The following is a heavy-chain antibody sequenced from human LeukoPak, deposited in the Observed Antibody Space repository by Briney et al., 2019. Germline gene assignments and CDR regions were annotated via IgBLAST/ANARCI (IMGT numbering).Heavy chain of an antibody. D-gene: IGHD3-9*01. Sequence: GASVKVSCKASGGTFSSYAISWVRQAPGQGLEWMGGIIPIFGTANYAQKFQGRVTITADESTSTAYMELSSLRSEDTAVYYCARDPRHHARYFDWLLMGPQHGFDPWGQGTLVTVSS. V-gene: IGHV1-69*13. CDR1: GGTFSSYA. CDR3: ARDPRHHARYFDWLLMGPQHGFDP. CDR2: IIPIFGTA. J-gene: IGHJ5*02.